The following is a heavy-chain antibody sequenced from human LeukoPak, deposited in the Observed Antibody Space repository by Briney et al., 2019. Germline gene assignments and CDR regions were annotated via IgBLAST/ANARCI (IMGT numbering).Heavy chain of an antibody. Sequence: GGSVRLSCAASGLTVSSSYMSWARQAPGKGLEWVSIIYNDGSTYYADSMKGRFTISRDNSKNTLYLQVNSLRAEDTAMYYCARNILFAFDIWGQGTMVTVSS. V-gene: IGHV3-53*01. CDR2: IYNDGST. CDR3: ARNILFAFDI. J-gene: IGHJ3*02. CDR1: GLTVSSSY.